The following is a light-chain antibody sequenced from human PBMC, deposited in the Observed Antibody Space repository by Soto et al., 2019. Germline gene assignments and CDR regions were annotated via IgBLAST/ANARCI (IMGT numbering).Light chain of an antibody. V-gene: IGLV1-44*01. CDR3: ATWDDSLNGL. J-gene: IGLJ2*01. Sequence: QSALTQPPSASGTPGQRVTISCSGSSSNIGTNTVNWYQQLPGTAPKLLIYSGNQRPSGVPDRFSGSRSGTSASLAISGLQSEDEADYYCATWDDSLNGLFGGGTKLTVL. CDR2: SGN. CDR1: SSNIGTNT.